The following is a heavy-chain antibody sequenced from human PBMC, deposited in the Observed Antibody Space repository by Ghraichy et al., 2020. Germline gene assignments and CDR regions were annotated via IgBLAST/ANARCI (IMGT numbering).Heavy chain of an antibody. CDR3: ARARNYFDY. J-gene: IGHJ4*02. Sequence: SETLSLTCAVYGGSFSGYYWSWIRQPPGKGLEWIGEINHSGSTNYNPSLKSRVTISVDTSKNQFSLKLSSVTAADTAVYYCARARNYFDYWGQGTLVTVSS. CDR2: INHSGST. CDR1: GGSFSGYY. V-gene: IGHV4-34*01.